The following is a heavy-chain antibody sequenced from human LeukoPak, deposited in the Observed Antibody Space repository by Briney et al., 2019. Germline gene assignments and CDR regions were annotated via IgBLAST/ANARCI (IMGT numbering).Heavy chain of an antibody. D-gene: IGHD1/OR15-1a*01. CDR1: GGSISSGGYS. CDR2: IYNSGST. V-gene: IGHV4-30-2*01. Sequence: PSQTLSLTCAVSGGSISSGGYSWSWIRQPPGKGLEWIGYIYNSGSTYYNPSLKSRVTISVDRSKNQFSLKLSSVTAADTAVYYCARVKAHRTFDYWGQGTLVTVSS. J-gene: IGHJ4*02. CDR3: ARVKAHRTFDY.